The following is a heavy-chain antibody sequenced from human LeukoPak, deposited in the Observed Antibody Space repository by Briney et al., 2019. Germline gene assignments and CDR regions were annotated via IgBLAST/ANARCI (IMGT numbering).Heavy chain of an antibody. CDR2: INPNSGGT. CDR3: ARGFKYYDILTGYYYFDY. CDR1: GYTFTGYY. J-gene: IGHJ4*02. V-gene: IGHV1-2*02. Sequence: ASVKVSCKASGYTFTGYYMHWVRQAPGQGLEWMGWINPNSGGTNYAQKFQGRVTMTRDTSISTAYMELSRLRSDDTAVYYCARGFKYYDILTGYYYFDYWGQGTLVTVSS. D-gene: IGHD3-9*01.